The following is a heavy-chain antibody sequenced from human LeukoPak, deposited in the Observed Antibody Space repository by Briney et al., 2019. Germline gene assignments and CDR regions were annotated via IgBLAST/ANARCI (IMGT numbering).Heavy chain of an antibody. J-gene: IGHJ3*02. CDR3: ARAYRSSYDILTGYSHDAFDI. Sequence: TSETLSLTCTVSVGSISSYHWSWIRQPPGKGREWIVYIYYSGSTNYNPSLKSRVTISVDTSKNQFSLKLSSVTAADTAVYYCARAYRSSYDILTGYSHDAFDIWGQGTMVTVSS. V-gene: IGHV4-59*01. CDR2: IYYSGST. CDR1: VGSISSYH. D-gene: IGHD3-9*01.